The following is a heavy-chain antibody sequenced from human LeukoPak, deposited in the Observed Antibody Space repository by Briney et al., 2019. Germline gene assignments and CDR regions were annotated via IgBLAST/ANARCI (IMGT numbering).Heavy chain of an antibody. CDR3: ARDPAVYYDFWSGYQLKD. CDR2: ISYDGSNK. J-gene: IGHJ4*02. CDR1: GFTFSSYA. Sequence: PGGSLRLSCAASGFTFSSYAMHWVRQAPGKGLEWVAVISYDGSNKYYADSVKGRFTISRDNSKNTLYLQMNSLRAEDTAVYYCARDPAVYYDFWSGYQLKDWGQGTLVTVSS. V-gene: IGHV3-30-3*01. D-gene: IGHD3-3*01.